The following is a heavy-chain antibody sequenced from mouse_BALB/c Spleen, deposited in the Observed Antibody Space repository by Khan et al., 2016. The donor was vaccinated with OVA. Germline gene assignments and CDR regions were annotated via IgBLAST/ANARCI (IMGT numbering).Heavy chain of an antibody. D-gene: IGHD2-10*02. Sequence: QVQLQQSGAELVKPGASVKLSCKASGYTFSSYYMYWVKQRPGQGLEWIGGINPNNGGPNFNEKLKTKATLTVDKSSSTAYMHLSSLTSEDSAVXYFTRSGYGTPFAYWGQGTLVTVSP. V-gene: IGHV1S81*02. CDR1: GYTFSSYY. CDR2: INPNNGGP. J-gene: IGHJ3*01. CDR3: TRSGYGTPFAY.